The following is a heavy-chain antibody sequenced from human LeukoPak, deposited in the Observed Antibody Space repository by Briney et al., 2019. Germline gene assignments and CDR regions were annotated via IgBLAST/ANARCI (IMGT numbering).Heavy chain of an antibody. Sequence: GESLKISCKGSGYSFTSYWIGWLRQMPGKGLEWMGIIYPGDSDTRYSPSFQGQVTISADKSISTAYLQWSSLKASDTAMYYCARSDYYDSSGYYLSLNFDYWGQGTLVTVSS. V-gene: IGHV5-51*01. D-gene: IGHD3-22*01. CDR1: GYSFTSYW. CDR2: IYPGDSDT. CDR3: ARSDYYDSSGYYLSLNFDY. J-gene: IGHJ4*02.